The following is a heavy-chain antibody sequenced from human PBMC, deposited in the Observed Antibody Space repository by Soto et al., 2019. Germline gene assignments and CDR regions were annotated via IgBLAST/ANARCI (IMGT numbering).Heavy chain of an antibody. CDR3: ARDGSVYDFWSGYSRSAYYYYGMDV. CDR1: GASISPYY. V-gene: IGHV4-59*01. CDR2: IFSSGNT. J-gene: IGHJ6*02. Sequence: SETLSLTCTVSGASISPYYWTWIRQPPGKGLEWIGYIFSSGNTNYNPSLKSRVTISVDTSKYQFSLKLSSVTAADTAVYYCARDGSVYDFWSGYSRSAYYYYGMDVWGQGTTVTVSS. D-gene: IGHD3-3*01.